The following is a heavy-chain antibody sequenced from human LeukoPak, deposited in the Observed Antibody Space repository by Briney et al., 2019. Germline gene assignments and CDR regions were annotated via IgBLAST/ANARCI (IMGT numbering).Heavy chain of an antibody. V-gene: IGHV4-4*07. CDR1: GGSISSYY. D-gene: IGHD6-13*01. Sequence: PSETLSLTCTVSGGSISSYYWSWIRQPAGKGLEWIGRIYTSGSTNYNPSLKSRVTMSVDTSKNQFSLKLSSVTAADTAVYYCARVIAAVGEYYYYYMDVWGKGTMVTVSS. CDR2: IYTSGST. CDR3: ARVIAAVGEYYYYYMDV. J-gene: IGHJ6*03.